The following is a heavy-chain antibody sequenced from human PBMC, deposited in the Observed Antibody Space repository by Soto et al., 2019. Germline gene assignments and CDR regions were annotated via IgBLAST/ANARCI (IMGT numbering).Heavy chain of an antibody. D-gene: IGHD2-2*01. V-gene: IGHV1-69*08. J-gene: IGHJ2*01. CDR1: GGTFSSYT. CDR3: ARDGGGVVVPAADWYFDL. CDR2: IIPILGIA. Sequence: QVQLVQSGAEVKKPGSSVKVSCKASGGTFSSYTISWVRQAPGQGLEWMGRIIPILGIANYAQKFQGRVTITADKSTSNGYMELRSLRSEDTAVYYCARDGGGVVVPAADWYFDLWGRGTLVTVSS.